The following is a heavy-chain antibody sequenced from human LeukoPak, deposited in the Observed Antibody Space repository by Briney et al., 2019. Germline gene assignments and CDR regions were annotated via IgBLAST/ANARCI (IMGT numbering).Heavy chain of an antibody. CDR2: IYHSGNT. D-gene: IGHD3-10*01. CDR1: GFTFSSYW. J-gene: IGHJ4*02. V-gene: IGHV4-4*02. Sequence: GSLRLSCAASGFTFSSYWMSWVRQAPGKGLEWIGEIYHSGNTNYNPSLKSRVTISVDTSKNQFSLKLSSVTAADTAVYYCARHYSGRGFYFDYWGQGTLVTVSS. CDR3: ARHYSGRGFYFDY.